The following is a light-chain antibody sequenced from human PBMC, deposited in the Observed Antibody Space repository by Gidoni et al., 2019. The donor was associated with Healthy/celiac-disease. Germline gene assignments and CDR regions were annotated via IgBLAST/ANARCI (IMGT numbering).Light chain of an antibody. CDR2: ATS. CDR1: PSVSSY. V-gene: IGKV3-11*01. CDR3: QQRSNWPPLT. Sequence: EIELTQSPATLALSPGERATLSCRASPSVSSYLAWYQQKPGQAPRLLLYATSNRATCIPARFRGSGSGTDFTLTISRLEPEDFAVYYCQQRSNWPPLTFGGGTKVEIK. J-gene: IGKJ4*01.